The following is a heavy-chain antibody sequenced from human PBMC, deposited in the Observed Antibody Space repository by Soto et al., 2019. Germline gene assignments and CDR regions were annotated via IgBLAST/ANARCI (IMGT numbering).Heavy chain of an antibody. Sequence: EVQLLESGGGLVQPGGSLRLSCAASGFTFSSYAMSWVRQAPGKGLEWVSAISGSGGSTYYADSVKGRFTISRDNSKNTLYLQMNSLRAEDTAVYYCAKGLSSSWIDRGWFDPWGQGTLVTVSS. D-gene: IGHD6-13*01. CDR3: AKGLSSSWIDRGWFDP. CDR1: GFTFSSYA. V-gene: IGHV3-23*01. CDR2: ISGSGGST. J-gene: IGHJ5*02.